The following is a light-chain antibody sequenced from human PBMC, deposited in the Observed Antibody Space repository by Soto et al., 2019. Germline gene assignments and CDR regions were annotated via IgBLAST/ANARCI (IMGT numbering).Light chain of an antibody. J-gene: IGKJ2*01. CDR3: QQYISYPYT. CDR2: DAS. V-gene: IGKV1-5*01. CDR1: QTTNTW. Sequence: DIQMTQFPSTLSASVGDRVTITCRDSQTTNTWLAWYQQKPGTAPKLLIYDASSLEGGVPSRFSASGSGTEFTLTISSLQPDDLATDYWQQYISYPYTFGQGTKVEIK.